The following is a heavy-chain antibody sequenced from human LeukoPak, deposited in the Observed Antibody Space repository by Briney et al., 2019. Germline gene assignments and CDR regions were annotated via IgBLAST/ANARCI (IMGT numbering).Heavy chain of an antibody. V-gene: IGHV4-39*01. J-gene: IGHJ5*02. Sequence: SETLSLTCTVSGGSISSSSYYWGWIRQPPGKGLEWIGSIYYSGSTYYNPSLKSRVTISVDTSKNQFSLKLSSVTAADTAVYYCARSRGYSSSDLYNWFDPWGQGTLVTVSS. D-gene: IGHD6-6*01. CDR3: ARSRGYSSSDLYNWFDP. CDR2: IYYSGST. CDR1: GGSISSSSYY.